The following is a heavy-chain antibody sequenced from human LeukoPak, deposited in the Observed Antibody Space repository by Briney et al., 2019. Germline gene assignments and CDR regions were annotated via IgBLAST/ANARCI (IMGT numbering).Heavy chain of an antibody. CDR1: GFSVSDHY. D-gene: IGHD3-3*01. CDR3: ARDRDDFWSGYYTGWFDP. V-gene: IGHV3-21*01. CDR2: ISSSSSYI. Sequence: GGSLRLSCAASGFSVSDHYMDWVRQAPGKGLEWVSSISSSSSYIYYADSVKGRFTISRDNAKNSLYLQMNSLRAEDTAVYYCARDRDDFWSGYYTGWFDPWGQGTLVTVSS. J-gene: IGHJ5*02.